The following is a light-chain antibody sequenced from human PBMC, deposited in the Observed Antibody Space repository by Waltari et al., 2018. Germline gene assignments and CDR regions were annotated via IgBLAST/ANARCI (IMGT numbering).Light chain of an antibody. V-gene: IGKV3-20*01. J-gene: IGKJ1*01. CDR1: QSVSRT. CDR3: QHYVRLPAT. Sequence: EIVLTQSPGTLSLSQGERATLSCRASQSVSRTLPWYQQKPGQAPKLLIYGASIRATGIPDRFTGSGSGTDFSLTISSLEPEDFAIYFCQHYVRLPATFGQGTKVEIK. CDR2: GAS.